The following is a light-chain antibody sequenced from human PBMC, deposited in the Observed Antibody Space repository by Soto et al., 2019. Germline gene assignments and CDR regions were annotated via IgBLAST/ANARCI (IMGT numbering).Light chain of an antibody. CDR2: AAS. CDR3: QQNYSPPPIT. Sequence: EIVLTQSPGTLSLSPGERATLSCRASQSVSSSYLAWYQQKPGQAPRLLIYAASSRATDIPDRFSGSGSGTHFTLTISSLQPEDFATYYCQQNYSPPPITFGQGTRLEI. J-gene: IGKJ5*01. V-gene: IGKV3-20*01. CDR1: QSVSSSY.